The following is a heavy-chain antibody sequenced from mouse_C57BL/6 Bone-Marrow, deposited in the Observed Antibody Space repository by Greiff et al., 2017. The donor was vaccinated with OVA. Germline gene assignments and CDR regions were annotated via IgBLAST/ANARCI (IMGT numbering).Heavy chain of an antibody. D-gene: IGHD2-3*01. CDR3: AREGELYDGYYYWYFDV. J-gene: IGHJ1*03. Sequence: VQLQQPGAELVKPGASVKLSCKASGYTFTSYWMHWVKQRPGQGLAWIGMIHPNSGSTTYNEKFKSKATLTVDKSSSTAYMQLSSLTSEDSAVYYCAREGELYDGYYYWYFDVWGTGTTVTVSS. CDR2: IHPNSGST. CDR1: GYTFTSYW. V-gene: IGHV1-64*01.